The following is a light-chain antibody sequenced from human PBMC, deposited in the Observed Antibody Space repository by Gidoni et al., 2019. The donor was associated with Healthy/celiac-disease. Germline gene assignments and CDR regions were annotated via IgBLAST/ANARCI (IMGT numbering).Light chain of an antibody. J-gene: IGKJ2*01. V-gene: IGKV1-8*01. CDR2: AAS. CDR3: QQYYSYPPYT. CDR1: QGISSY. Sequence: AIRMTQSPSSFSASTGDSVTITCRASQGISSYLAWYQQKPGKAPKLLIYAASTLQSGVPSRFSGSGSGTDFTLTISCLQSEDFATYYCQQYYSYPPYTFGQXTKLEIK.